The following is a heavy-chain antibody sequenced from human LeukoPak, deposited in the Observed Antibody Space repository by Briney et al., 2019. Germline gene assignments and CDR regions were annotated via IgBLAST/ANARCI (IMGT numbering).Heavy chain of an antibody. D-gene: IGHD6-19*01. CDR1: GFTFDDYA. CDR3: AKVKTKAVAASGAFDI. V-gene: IGHV3-9*01. CDR2: ISWNSGSI. J-gene: IGHJ3*02. Sequence: GGSPRLSCAASGFTFDDYAMHWVRQAPGKGLEWVSGISWNSGSIGYADSVKGRFTISRDNAKNSLYLQMNSLRAEDTALYYCAKVKTKAVAASGAFDIWGQGTMVTVSS.